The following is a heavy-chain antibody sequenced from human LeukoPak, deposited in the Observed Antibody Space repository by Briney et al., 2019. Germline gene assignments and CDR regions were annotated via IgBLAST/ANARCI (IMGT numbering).Heavy chain of an antibody. CDR2: INQSGNT. Sequence: SETLSLTCAVYGGSFSNYYWSWIRQPPGKGLEWIGEINQSGNTNYNPSLKSRVTISVDTTKNQFSLKLSSVTAADTAVYYFARVPLWFGESPLEDWGQGTLVTVSS. J-gene: IGHJ4*02. V-gene: IGHV4-34*01. CDR1: GGSFSNYY. CDR3: ARVPLWFGESPLED. D-gene: IGHD3-10*01.